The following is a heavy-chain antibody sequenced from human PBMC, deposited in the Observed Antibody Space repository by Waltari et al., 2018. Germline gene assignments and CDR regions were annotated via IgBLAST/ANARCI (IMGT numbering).Heavy chain of an antibody. D-gene: IGHD2-2*01. V-gene: IGHV5-10-1*01. Sequence: EVQLVQSGPEVKKPEESLRISWEGSGYSFTSHWISWVRQMAGKGLEWVGRIDPSDSFRNYGPAFEGHVTISVDQSLRTAYLQCDSLKASDTAIYYCVRHRTTYPLEIDYWGQGTLVTVSS. J-gene: IGHJ4*02. CDR2: IDPSDSFR. CDR3: VRHRTTYPLEIDY. CDR1: GYSFTSHW.